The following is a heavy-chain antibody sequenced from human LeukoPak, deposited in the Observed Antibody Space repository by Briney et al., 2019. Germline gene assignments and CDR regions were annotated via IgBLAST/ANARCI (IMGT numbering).Heavy chain of an antibody. J-gene: IGHJ4*02. V-gene: IGHV5-51*01. CDR2: IYPGDSDT. Sequence: GESLKISCKGSGYKFSSYWVGWVRQMPGKGLEWMGIIYPGDSDTRYSPSFQGQVTISADKSISTAYLQWSSLKASDTAMYYCARQTGWGYCSGGSCYVDYWGQGTLVTVSS. CDR3: ARQTGWGYCSGGSCYVDY. CDR1: GYKFSSYW. D-gene: IGHD2-15*01.